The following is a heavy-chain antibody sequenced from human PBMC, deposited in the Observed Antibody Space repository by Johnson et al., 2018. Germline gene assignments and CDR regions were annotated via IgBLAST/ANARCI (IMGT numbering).Heavy chain of an antibody. CDR3: ARPIVGAATGPYAMDV. D-gene: IGHD1-26*01. Sequence: QVQLVQSGGGVVQPGRSLRLSCAASGFTFSSDAIDWVRQAPGKGLEWVAAVSYDGTYRYYADSVKGRFTISRDNSRNTPHLQVNSLRVEDTAVYYCARPIVGAATGPYAMDVWGQGTTVTVSS. CDR1: GFTFSSDA. V-gene: IGHV3-30*03. CDR2: VSYDGTYR. J-gene: IGHJ6*02.